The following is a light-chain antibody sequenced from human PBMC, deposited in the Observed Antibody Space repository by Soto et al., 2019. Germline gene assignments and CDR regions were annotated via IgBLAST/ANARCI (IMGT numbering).Light chain of an antibody. CDR2: SND. V-gene: IGLV1-44*01. Sequence: QSVLTQPPSASGTPGQRVTISCSGSGSTIGSNTVDWYQQLPGTAPKLLIYSNDQRPLGVPDRFSVSRSGTSASLAISGLQPDDEGIYYCAVWGTNLNGPGVFGGGTKLTVL. J-gene: IGLJ3*02. CDR3: AVWGTNLNGPGV. CDR1: GSTIGSNT.